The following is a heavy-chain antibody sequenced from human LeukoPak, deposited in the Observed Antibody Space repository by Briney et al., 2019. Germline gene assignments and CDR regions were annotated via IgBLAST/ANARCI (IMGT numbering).Heavy chain of an antibody. V-gene: IGHV3-33*01. CDR2: IWYDGSNK. CDR1: GFTFSSYG. CDR3: GRDGGTYIAVVDPDY. Sequence: PGRSLRLSCAASGFTFSSYGMHWVRQAPGKGLEWVAVIWYDGSNKYYADSVKGRFTISRDNSKNTLYLQMNSLRAEDTAVYYCGRDGGTYIAVVDPDYWGQGTLVTVSS. J-gene: IGHJ4*02. D-gene: IGHD6-19*01.